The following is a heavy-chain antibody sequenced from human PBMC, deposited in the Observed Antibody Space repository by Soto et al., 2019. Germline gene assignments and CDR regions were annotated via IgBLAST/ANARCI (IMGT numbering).Heavy chain of an antibody. CDR1: GYTFTSYY. D-gene: IGHD2-21*02. CDR3: ASDGRAYCGGDCYSIHNYYYGMDV. V-gene: IGHV1-46*01. J-gene: IGHJ6*02. CDR2: INPSGGST. Sequence: ASVKVSCKASGYTFTSYYMHWVRQAPGQGLEWMGIINPSGGSTSYAQKFQGRVTMTRDTSTSTVYMELSSLRSEDTAVYYCASDGRAYCGGDCYSIHNYYYGMDVWGQGTTVTVSS.